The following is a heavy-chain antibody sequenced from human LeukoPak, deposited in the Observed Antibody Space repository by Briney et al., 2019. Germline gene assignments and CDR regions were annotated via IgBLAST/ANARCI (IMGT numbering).Heavy chain of an antibody. CDR2: IYYSGST. CDR3: ARERRDYYGSGSLDV. J-gene: IGHJ6*04. Sequence: KPSETLSLTCTVSGGSISSYYWSWIRQPPGKGLEWIGYIYYSGSTNYNPSLKSRVTISVDTSKNQFSLKLSSVTAADTAVYYCARERRDYYGSGSLDVWGKGTTVTVSS. CDR1: GGSISSYY. V-gene: IGHV4-59*01. D-gene: IGHD3-10*01.